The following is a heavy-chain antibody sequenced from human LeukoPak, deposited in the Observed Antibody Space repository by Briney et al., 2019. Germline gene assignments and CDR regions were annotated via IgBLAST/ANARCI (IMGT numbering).Heavy chain of an antibody. Sequence: PSETLSLTCAVSGGSISSYYWSWIRQPAGKGLEWIGRISTGGTTNYNPSLTSRITMSVDTSKNQFSLNLTSVPAPDTAVYYCARELSPSRAHDYWGQGTLVTVSS. CDR2: ISTGGTT. V-gene: IGHV4-4*07. D-gene: IGHD5-24*01. CDR3: ARELSPSRAHDY. J-gene: IGHJ4*02. CDR1: GGSISSYY.